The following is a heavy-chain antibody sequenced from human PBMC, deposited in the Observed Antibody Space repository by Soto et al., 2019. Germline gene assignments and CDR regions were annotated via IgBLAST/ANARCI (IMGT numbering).Heavy chain of an antibody. D-gene: IGHD5-18*01. CDR2: IKSKIDSGAI. CDR1: SFTFSNAW. V-gene: IGHV3-15*07. CDR3: ITGSRSYGIFDY. J-gene: IGHJ4*02. Sequence: GGSLRLSCAASSFTFSNAWMNWVRQAPGKGLEWVGRIKSKIDSGAIDYAAPVKGRFIISRDDSKNTLYLQMNSLKTEDTAVYYCITGSRSYGIFDYWGQGTLVTVSS.